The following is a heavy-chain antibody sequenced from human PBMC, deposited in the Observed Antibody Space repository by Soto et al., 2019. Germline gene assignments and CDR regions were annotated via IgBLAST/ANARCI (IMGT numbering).Heavy chain of an antibody. CDR2: INHSGST. CDR1: GGSFSGYY. V-gene: IGHV4-34*01. J-gene: IGHJ5*02. D-gene: IGHD3-16*01. Sequence: SETLSLTCAVYGGSFSGYYWSWIRQPPGKGLEWIGEINHSGSTNYNPSLKSRVTMSVDTSKNQFSLQLSSVTAADTAVYYCAREPLGTYGDNWFDPWGQGTLVTVSS. CDR3: AREPLGTYGDNWFDP.